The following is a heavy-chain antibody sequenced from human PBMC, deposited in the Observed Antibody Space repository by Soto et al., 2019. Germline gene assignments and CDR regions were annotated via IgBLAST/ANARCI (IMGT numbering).Heavy chain of an antibody. CDR1: GFSLSTSGVG. CDR3: AHRPVSAARRGMDV. CDR2: IYWDDDK. D-gene: IGHD6-6*01. Sequence: QITLKESGPTLVKPTQTLTLTCTFSGFSLSTSGVGVGWIRQPPGKALEWLALIYWDDDKRYSPSLKSRLTITKDTSKNPVVLTMTNLDPVDTATYSGAHRPVSAARRGMDVRGQGTTVTVSS. V-gene: IGHV2-5*02. J-gene: IGHJ6*02.